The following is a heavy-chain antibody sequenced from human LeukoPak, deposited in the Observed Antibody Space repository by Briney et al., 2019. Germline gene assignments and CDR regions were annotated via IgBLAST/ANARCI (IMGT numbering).Heavy chain of an antibody. Sequence: GGSLRLSCAASGFTFSSYEMNWVRQAPGKGLAGVSYISSSGSTIYYADSVKGRFTISRDNAKNSLYLQMNSLRAEDTAVYYCARDGAYYDYVWGSYRYTGAFDIWGQGTMVTVSS. CDR3: ARDGAYYDYVWGSYRYTGAFDI. CDR2: ISSSGSTI. D-gene: IGHD3-16*02. CDR1: GFTFSSYE. V-gene: IGHV3-48*03. J-gene: IGHJ3*02.